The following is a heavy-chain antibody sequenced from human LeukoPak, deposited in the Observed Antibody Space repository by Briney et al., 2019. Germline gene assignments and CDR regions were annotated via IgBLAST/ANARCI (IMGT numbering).Heavy chain of an antibody. D-gene: IGHD6-25*01. Sequence: VGPLRLSGAASGFTFSRFTMHWVRQAPGKGLEWVAVISYDGTNKFYADSVKGRFTISRDDSKNTLYLQMNSLKDEDTAVYYCSRDERDGLDPWGQGPLVSVSS. V-gene: IGHV3-30-3*01. CDR3: SRDERDGLDP. CDR2: ISYDGTNK. CDR1: GFTFSRFT. J-gene: IGHJ5*02.